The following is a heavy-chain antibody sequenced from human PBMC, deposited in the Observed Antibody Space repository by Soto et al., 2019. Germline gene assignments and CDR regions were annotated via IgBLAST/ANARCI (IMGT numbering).Heavy chain of an antibody. J-gene: IGHJ4*02. Sequence: ETLSLTCTVSGGSISSYYWSWIRQPPGKGLEWIGYIYYSGSTNYNPSLKSRVTISVDTSKNQFSLKLSSVTAADTAVYYCARGAGITGNPFDYRGQGTLVTVSS. D-gene: IGHD1-20*01. CDR1: GGSISSYY. CDR2: IYYSGST. V-gene: IGHV4-59*01. CDR3: ARGAGITGNPFDY.